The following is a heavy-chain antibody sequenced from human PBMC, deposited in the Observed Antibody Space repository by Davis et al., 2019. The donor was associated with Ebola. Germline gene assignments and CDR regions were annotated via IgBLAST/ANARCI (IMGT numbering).Heavy chain of an antibody. CDR2: ISYDGSNK. CDR3: AMGRARSYGFDY. Sequence: GESLKISCAASGFTFSSYGMHWVRQAPGKGLEWVAVISYDGSNKYYADSVKGRFTISRDNSKNTLYLQMNSLRAEDTAVYYCAMGRARSYGFDYWGQGTLVTVSS. CDR1: GFTFSSYG. J-gene: IGHJ4*02. V-gene: IGHV3-30*03. D-gene: IGHD5-18*01.